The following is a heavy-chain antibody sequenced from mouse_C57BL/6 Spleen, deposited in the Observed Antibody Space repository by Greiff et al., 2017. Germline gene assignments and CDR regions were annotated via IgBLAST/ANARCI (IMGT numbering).Heavy chain of an antibody. CDR2: IYPGSGNT. CDR1: GYSFTSYY. D-gene: IGHD4-1*01. CDR3: ARTHWYFDY. Sequence: VQLQQSGPELVKPGASVKISCKASGYSFTSYYIHWVKQRPGQGLEWIGWIYPGSGNTKYNEKFKGKATLTADTSSSTAYMQLSSLTSEVSAVYYCARTHWYFDYWGQGTTLTVSS. J-gene: IGHJ2*01. V-gene: IGHV1-66*01.